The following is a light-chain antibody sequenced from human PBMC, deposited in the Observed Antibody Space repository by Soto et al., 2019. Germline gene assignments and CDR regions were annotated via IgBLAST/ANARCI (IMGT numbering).Light chain of an antibody. CDR1: QSLSDN. Sequence: IVMTQSPDILAVSPGETVTLSCRASQSLSDNLAWYQQKPGQAPRLLIFRASSRASGVPARFSGGGSGTEFTLTISTLQSEDFAVYYCQQYNHRPSFGQGTKVDI. CDR3: QQYNHRPS. V-gene: IGKV3-15*01. J-gene: IGKJ1*01. CDR2: RAS.